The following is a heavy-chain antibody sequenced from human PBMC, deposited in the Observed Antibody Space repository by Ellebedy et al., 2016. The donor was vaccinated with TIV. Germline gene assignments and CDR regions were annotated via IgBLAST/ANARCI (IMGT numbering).Heavy chain of an antibody. V-gene: IGHV3-30*18. CDR3: AKGPYDRPDY. CDR1: GFTFSSYD. D-gene: IGHD3-22*01. CDR2: ISYDGSNK. J-gene: IGHJ4*02. Sequence: GESLKISXAASGFTFSSYDMHWVRQAPGKGLEWVAVISYDGSNKYYADSVKGRFTISRDNSKNTLYLQMDSLRPEDTAVYYCAKGPYDRPDYWGQGTLVTVSS.